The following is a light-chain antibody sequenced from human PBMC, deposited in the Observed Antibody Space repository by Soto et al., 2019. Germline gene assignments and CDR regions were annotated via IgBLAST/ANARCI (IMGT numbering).Light chain of an antibody. J-gene: IGKJ1*01. V-gene: IGKV3-20*01. CDR2: GAS. CDR3: QQYASSVT. Sequence: EFLLTQSPDSLSLSPGDRATLSCRASQSFSSTFFAWYQQKPGQAPRLLIYGASSRATGIPDRFSGSGSGTDFTLTISRLEPEDFAVYYCQQYASSVTFGQGTKVEIK. CDR1: QSFSSTF.